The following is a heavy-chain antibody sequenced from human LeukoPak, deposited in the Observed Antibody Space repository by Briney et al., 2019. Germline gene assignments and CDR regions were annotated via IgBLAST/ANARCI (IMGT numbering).Heavy chain of an antibody. CDR3: ARGVGVAAELVTFDI. D-gene: IGHD6-13*01. Sequence: SETLSLTCAVYGGSFSGYYWSWIRQPPGKGLEWIGEINHGGSTNYNPSLKSRVTISVDTSKNQFSLKLSSVTAADTAVYYCARGVGVAAELVTFDIWGQGTMVTVSS. CDR1: GGSFSGYY. CDR2: INHGGST. J-gene: IGHJ3*02. V-gene: IGHV4-34*01.